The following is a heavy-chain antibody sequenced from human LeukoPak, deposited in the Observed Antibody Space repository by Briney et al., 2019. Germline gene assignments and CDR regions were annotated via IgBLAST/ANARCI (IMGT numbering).Heavy chain of an antibody. V-gene: IGHV3-66*01. CDR3: AKAFSIAPPDY. D-gene: IGHD6-6*01. CDR1: GFTVSTNY. Sequence: GGSLRLSCAASGFTVSTNYMSWVRQAPGKGLEWVSVIYSTGNTYYADSVKGRFTISRDSSKNTLYLQMNSLRAEDTAVYYCAKAFSIAPPDYWGQGTLVTVSS. CDR2: IYSTGNT. J-gene: IGHJ4*02.